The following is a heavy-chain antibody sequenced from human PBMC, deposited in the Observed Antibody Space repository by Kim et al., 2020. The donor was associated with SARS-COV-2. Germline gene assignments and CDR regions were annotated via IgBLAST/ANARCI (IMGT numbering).Heavy chain of an antibody. Sequence: QKFQGRVTITRDTSASTAYMELSSLRSEDTAVYYCARGGVATDPDDAFDIWGQGTMVTVSS. CDR3: ARGGVATDPDDAFDI. J-gene: IGHJ3*02. V-gene: IGHV1-3*01. D-gene: IGHD5-12*01.